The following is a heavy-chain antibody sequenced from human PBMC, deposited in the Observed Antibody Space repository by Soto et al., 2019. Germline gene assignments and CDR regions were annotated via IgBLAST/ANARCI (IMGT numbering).Heavy chain of an antibody. J-gene: IGHJ6*04. D-gene: IGHD3-10*01. CDR3: ARVRGVIITYYYYGMDV. V-gene: IGHV4-34*01. CDR2: INHSGST. CDR1: GGSFSGYY. Sequence: SETLSLTCAVYGGSFSGYYWSWIRQPPGKGLEWIGEINHSGSTDYNPSLKSRVTISVDTSKNQFSLKLSSVTAADTAVYYCARVRGVIITYYYYGMDVWGKGTTVTVSS.